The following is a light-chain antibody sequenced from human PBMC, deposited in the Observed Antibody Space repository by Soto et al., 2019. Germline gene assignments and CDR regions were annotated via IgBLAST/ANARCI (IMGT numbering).Light chain of an antibody. J-gene: IGLJ3*02. CDR3: QSYDSGVRGWV. CDR1: SSNIGANYD. Sequence: QSVLTQPPSVSLAPGQRVTISGTGSSSNIGANYDVHWYQHLPGNAPKLLVYGDNNRPSGVPDRFSGSKSATSASLAIAGLQPEDETYYYCQSYDSGVRGWVFGGGTKVTVL. CDR2: GDN. V-gene: IGLV1-40*01.